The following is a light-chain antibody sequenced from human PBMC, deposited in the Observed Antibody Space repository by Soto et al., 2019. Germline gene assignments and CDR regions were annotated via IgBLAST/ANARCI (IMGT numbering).Light chain of an antibody. CDR1: QSVSSSY. CDR2: GAS. Sequence: EIVLTQSPGTLSLSPGERATLSCRASQSVSSSYLAWYQQKPGQAPRLLIYGASSRATGIPDRFSGSGSRTDCTRTISRLEPEDFAVYYCQQYGSSPLTFGQGTKVEIK. J-gene: IGKJ1*01. CDR3: QQYGSSPLT. V-gene: IGKV3-20*01.